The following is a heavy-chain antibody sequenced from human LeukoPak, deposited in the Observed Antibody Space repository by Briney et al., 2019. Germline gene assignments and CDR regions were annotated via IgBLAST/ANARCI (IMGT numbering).Heavy chain of an antibody. CDR3: ARDHPYDFWSGYHYNWFDP. CDR2: INPNSGGT. V-gene: IGHV1-2*06. D-gene: IGHD3-3*01. J-gene: IGHJ5*02. Sequence: GASVKVSCKASGYTFTDYYMHWVRQAPGQGLEWMGRINPNSGGTNYAQKFQGRVTMTRDTSISTAYMELSRLRSDDTAVYYCARDHPYDFWSGYHYNWFDPWGQGTLVTVSS. CDR1: GYTFTDYY.